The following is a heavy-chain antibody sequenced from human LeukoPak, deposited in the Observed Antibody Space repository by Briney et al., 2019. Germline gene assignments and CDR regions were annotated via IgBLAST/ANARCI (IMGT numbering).Heavy chain of an antibody. J-gene: IGHJ4*02. CDR1: GGTFSNYA. CDR2: IIPLFGTA. D-gene: IGHD4-23*01. CDR3: ARGWLSETTVVTPYNY. Sequence: SVKVSCKASGGTFSNYAINWVRQAPGQGLEWMGGIIPLFGTAHYPQKFQCRVTITADESTTTAYMELSSLRSEDTAVYYCARGWLSETTVVTPYNYWGQGTLVTVSS. V-gene: IGHV1-69*13.